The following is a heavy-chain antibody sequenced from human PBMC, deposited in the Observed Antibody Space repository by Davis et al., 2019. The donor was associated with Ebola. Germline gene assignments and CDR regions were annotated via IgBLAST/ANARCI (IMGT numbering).Heavy chain of an antibody. CDR1: GGSFSGYY. J-gene: IGHJ1*01. CDR3: ARDYVY. Sequence: MPSETLSLTCAVYGGSFSGYYWSWIRQPPGKGLEWIGYIYYSGSTNYNPSLKSRVTISVDTSKNQFSLKLKSVTAADTAMFYCARDYVYWGQGILVTVSS. V-gene: IGHV4-59*12. D-gene: IGHD2-8*01. CDR2: IYYSGST.